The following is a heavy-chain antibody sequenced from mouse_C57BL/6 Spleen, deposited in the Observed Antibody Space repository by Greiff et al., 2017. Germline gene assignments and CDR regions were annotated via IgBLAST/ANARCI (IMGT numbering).Heavy chain of an antibody. V-gene: IGHV1-26*01. D-gene: IGHD3-2*01. CDR1: GYTFTDYY. CDR3: ARDSYYYAMDY. CDR2: INPNNGGT. J-gene: IGHJ4*01. Sequence: VPLQQSGPELVKPGASVKISCKASGYTFTDYYMNWVKQSHGKSLEWIGDINPNNGGTSYNQKFKGKATLTVDKSSSTAYMELRSLTSEDSAVYYCARDSYYYAMDYWGQGTSVTVAS.